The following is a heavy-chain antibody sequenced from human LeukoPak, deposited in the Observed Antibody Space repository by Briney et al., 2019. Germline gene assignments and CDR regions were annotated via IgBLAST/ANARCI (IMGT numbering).Heavy chain of an antibody. D-gene: IGHD2-21*02. CDR3: VRDQTNCGGDCYKSFFDY. Sequence: ASVKVSCKASGYTFTDYFIHWVRQAPGQGLEWMGWINPHSGGTKSAQRFQGRVTMTRDTSISTAYMEVSRLKSDDTAVYYCVRDQTNCGGDCYKSFFDYWGRGTLVTVSS. V-gene: IGHV1-2*02. J-gene: IGHJ4*02. CDR1: GYTFTDYF. CDR2: INPHSGGT.